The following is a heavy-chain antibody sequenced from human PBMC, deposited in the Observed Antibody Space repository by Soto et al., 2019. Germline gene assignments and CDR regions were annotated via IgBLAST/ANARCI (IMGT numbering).Heavy chain of an antibody. CDR1: GFTFSSYG. D-gene: IGHD4-4*01. J-gene: IGHJ4*02. Sequence: PGGSLRLSCAASGFTFSSYGMHWVRQAPGKGLEWVAVISYDGSNKYYADSVKGRFTISRDNSKNTLYLQMNSLRAEDTAVYYCAKDRVGDYSNYDGAYFDYWGQGTLVTVSS. CDR2: ISYDGSNK. CDR3: AKDRVGDYSNYDGAYFDY. V-gene: IGHV3-30*18.